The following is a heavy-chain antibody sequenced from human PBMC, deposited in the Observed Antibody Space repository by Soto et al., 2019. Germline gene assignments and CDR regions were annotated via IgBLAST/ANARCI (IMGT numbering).Heavy chain of an antibody. CDR2: INPNSGGT. D-gene: IGHD1-26*01. CDR3: AREGARDPVPYYYYGMDV. Sequence: ASVKVSCKASGYTFTGYYMHWVRQAPGQGLEWMGWINPNSGGTNYAQKFQGRVTMTRDTSISTAYMELSRLRSDDTAVYYCAREGARDPVPYYYYGMDVWGQGTTVTVSS. V-gene: IGHV1-2*02. J-gene: IGHJ6*02. CDR1: GYTFTGYY.